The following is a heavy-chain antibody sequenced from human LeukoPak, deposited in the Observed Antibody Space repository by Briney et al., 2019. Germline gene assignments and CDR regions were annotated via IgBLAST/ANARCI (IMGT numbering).Heavy chain of an antibody. CDR1: GYTFTSFD. Sequence: ASVKVSCKASGYTFTSFDFNWVRQATGQGLEWMGWMNPNSGNTGYAQKFQGRVTMTRNTSISTAYMELSSLRSEDTAVYYCARAPNNVLRFLEWRPRGGGYGMDVWGQGTTVTVSS. J-gene: IGHJ6*02. CDR3: ARAPNNVLRFLEWRPRGGGYGMDV. D-gene: IGHD3-3*01. V-gene: IGHV1-8*01. CDR2: MNPNSGNT.